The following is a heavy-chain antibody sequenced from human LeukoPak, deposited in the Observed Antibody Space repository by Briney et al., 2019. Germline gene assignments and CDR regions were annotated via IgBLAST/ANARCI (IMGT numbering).Heavy chain of an antibody. CDR2: INPNSGDT. V-gene: IGHV1-2*06. CDR1: GYTFTGYH. CDR3: ARDGRFIVADYYYGMDV. Sequence: ASVKVSCKASGYTFTGYHMHWVRQAPGQGLEWMGRINPNSGDTNYAQKFQGRVTITRDTSASTAYMELSSLRSEDTAVYYCARDGRFIVADYYYGMDVWGQGTTVTVSS. J-gene: IGHJ6*02. D-gene: IGHD1-26*01.